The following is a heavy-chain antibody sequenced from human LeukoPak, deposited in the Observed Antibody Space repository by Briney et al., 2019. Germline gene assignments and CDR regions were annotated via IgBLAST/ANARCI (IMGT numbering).Heavy chain of an antibody. J-gene: IGHJ4*02. CDR3: ARGAASSVIASHFDY. Sequence: ASVKVSCKASGGTFSSYAISWVRQAPGQGLEWMGRIIPILGIANYAQKFQGRVTITADKSTSTAYMELSSLRSEDTAVYYCARGAASSVIASHFDYWGQGTLVTVSS. CDR2: IIPILGIA. D-gene: IGHD2-21*01. CDR1: GGTFSSYA. V-gene: IGHV1-69*04.